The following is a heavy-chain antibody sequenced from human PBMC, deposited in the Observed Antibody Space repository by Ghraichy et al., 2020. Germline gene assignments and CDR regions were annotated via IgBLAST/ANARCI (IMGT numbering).Heavy chain of an antibody. CDR3: ARGRGSSSWYDHYYYYYGMDV. CDR1: GGSVSSGSYY. V-gene: IGHV4-61*01. Sequence: SQTLSLTCTVSGGSVSSGSYYWSWIRQPPGKGLEWIGYIYYSGSTNYNPSLKSRVTISVDTSKNQFSLKLSSVTAADTAVYYCARGRGSSSWYDHYYYYYGMDVWGQGTTVTVSS. D-gene: IGHD6-13*01. J-gene: IGHJ6*02. CDR2: IYYSGST.